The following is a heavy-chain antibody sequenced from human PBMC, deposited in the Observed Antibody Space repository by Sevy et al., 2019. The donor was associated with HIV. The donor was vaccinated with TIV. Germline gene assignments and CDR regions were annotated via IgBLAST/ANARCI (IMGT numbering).Heavy chain of an antibody. D-gene: IGHD5-18*01. CDR1: GFMFSVYT. V-gene: IGHV3-30*04. CDR3: ARDPNTTMATHYSDS. Sequence: GGSLRLSCAASGFMFSVYTMHWVRQAPGKGLEWMAVISYAGVRQYYADSVKGRFTISRDNSKTTLYLQMNSLRTEDTAVYYCARDPNTTMATHYSDSWGQGTLVTVSS. CDR2: ISYAGVRQ. J-gene: IGHJ4*02.